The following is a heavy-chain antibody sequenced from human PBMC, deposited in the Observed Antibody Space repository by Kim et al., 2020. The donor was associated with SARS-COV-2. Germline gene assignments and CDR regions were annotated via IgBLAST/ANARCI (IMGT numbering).Heavy chain of an antibody. CDR2: ISYDGSNK. V-gene: IGHV3-30-3*01. J-gene: IGHJ4*02. Sequence: GGSLRLSCAASGFTFSSYAMHWVRQAPGKGLEWVAVISYDGSNKYYADSVKGRFTISRDNSKNTLYLQMNSLRAEDTAVYYCARDQEWELLFPFDYWGQGTLVTVSS. CDR3: ARDQEWELLFPFDY. CDR1: GFTFSSYA. D-gene: IGHD1-26*01.